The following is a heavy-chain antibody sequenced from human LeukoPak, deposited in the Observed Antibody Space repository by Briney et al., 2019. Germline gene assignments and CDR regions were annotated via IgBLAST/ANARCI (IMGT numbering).Heavy chain of an antibody. V-gene: IGHV4-59*01. J-gene: IGHJ4*02. D-gene: IGHD4-23*01. CDR1: GGSISSYY. CDR2: IYYSGST. CDR3: ARRGNSPDY. Sequence: PSETLSLTCTVSGGSISSYYWSWIRQPPGKGLEWIGYIYYSGSTNYNPSLKSRVTMSVDTSMNQFSLQLTSVTAADTAIYYCARRGNSPDYWGQGTLVTVPS.